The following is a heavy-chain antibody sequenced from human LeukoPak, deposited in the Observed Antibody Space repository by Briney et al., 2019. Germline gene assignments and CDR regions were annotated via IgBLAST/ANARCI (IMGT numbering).Heavy chain of an antibody. D-gene: IGHD3-3*01. Sequence: GGSLRLSCAASGFTFSSYAMHWVRQAPGKGLEWVSAISGSGGSTYYADSVKGRFTISRDNSKNTLYLQMNSLRAEDTAVYYCARLKRFWSGYPNAFDIWGQGTMVTVSS. CDR3: ARLKRFWSGYPNAFDI. J-gene: IGHJ3*02. CDR2: ISGSGGST. V-gene: IGHV3-23*01. CDR1: GFTFSSYA.